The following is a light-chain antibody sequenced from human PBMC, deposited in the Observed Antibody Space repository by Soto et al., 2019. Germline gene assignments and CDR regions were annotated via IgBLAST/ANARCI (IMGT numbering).Light chain of an antibody. CDR2: EGG. V-gene: IGLV2-23*01. Sequence: QSAVTQPASVSGSPGQSITISCTGTSSDVGSYNLVSWYQQHPGKAPKVIIYEGGKRPSGVSNRFSGSKSGITASLTISGLQAEDEADYYCCSYAGYSTSAVFGGGTKLTVL. CDR3: CSYAGYSTSAV. J-gene: IGLJ2*01. CDR1: SSDVGSYNL.